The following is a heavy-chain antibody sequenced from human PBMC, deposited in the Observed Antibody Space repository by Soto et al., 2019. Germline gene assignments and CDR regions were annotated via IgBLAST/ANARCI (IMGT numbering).Heavy chain of an antibody. Sequence: EVQLEESGGGLVQPGSSLRLSCAASGFTFDDYAMHWVRQAPGKGLEWVSSISWISDNLAYADSVKGRFTISRDNAKNSLYLQMTSLRAEDTALYFCTKSTGRYFYGVDVWGQGTTVTVSS. CDR2: ISWISDNL. CDR1: GFTFDDYA. D-gene: IGHD2-8*02. J-gene: IGHJ6*02. CDR3: TKSTGRYFYGVDV. V-gene: IGHV3-9*01.